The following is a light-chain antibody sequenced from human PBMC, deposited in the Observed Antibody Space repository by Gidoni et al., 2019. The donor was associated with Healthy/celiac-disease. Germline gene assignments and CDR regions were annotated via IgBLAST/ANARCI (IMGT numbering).Light chain of an antibody. CDR1: QSVSNGY. Sequence: IVLTQSPGTLSLSPGERATLSCRASQSVSNGYLAWYQQKPGQAPRLLVYGAYGASTRATGIPDRFSGSGSRTDFTLTISRLEPEDSAVYYCQQYGSLVTFGGGTKVEIK. J-gene: IGKJ4*01. CDR3: QQYGSLVT. V-gene: IGKV3-20*01. CDR2: GAYGAS.